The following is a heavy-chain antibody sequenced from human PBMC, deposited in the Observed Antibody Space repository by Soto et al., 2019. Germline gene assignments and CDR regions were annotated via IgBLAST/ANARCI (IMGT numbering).Heavy chain of an antibody. D-gene: IGHD3-9*01. CDR1: GFTFSSYA. CDR2: TGTSRKYT. Sequence: PGGSLRLSCAASGFTFSSYAMSWVRQAPGKGLEWISYTGTSRKYTFYADSVRGRFTISRDDARNSVYLQLNSLRDEDTAVYYCVRDRDWAFDIWGQGTMVTVSS. J-gene: IGHJ3*02. CDR3: VRDRDWAFDI. V-gene: IGHV3-48*02.